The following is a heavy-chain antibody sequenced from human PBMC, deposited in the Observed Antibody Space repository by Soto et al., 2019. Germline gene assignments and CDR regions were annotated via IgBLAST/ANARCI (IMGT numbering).Heavy chain of an antibody. D-gene: IGHD3-3*01. CDR1: GYTFTSYG. J-gene: IGHJ6*02. CDR3: GRDRVVRYYYYGMDV. V-gene: IGHV1-18*01. CDR2: ISAYNGNT. Sequence: AAVKVSCKASGYTFTSYGISWVRQAPGQGLEWMGWISAYNGNTNYAQKLQGRVTMTTVTSTSTAYMEPRSLSSDDTAVYYCGRDRVVRYYYYGMDVWGQGTTVTVSS.